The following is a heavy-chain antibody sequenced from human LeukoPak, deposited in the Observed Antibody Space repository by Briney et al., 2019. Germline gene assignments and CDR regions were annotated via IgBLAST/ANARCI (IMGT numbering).Heavy chain of an antibody. CDR1: GGSFSGYY. CDR2: INHSGST. D-gene: IGHD3-22*01. V-gene: IGHV4-34*01. CDR3: ATTSSLSGYSIAYWYFDL. J-gene: IGHJ2*01. Sequence: PSETLSLTCAVYGGSFSGYYWSWIRQPPGKGLEWIGEINHSGSTNYNPSLKSRVTISVDTSKNQFSLKLSSVTAADTAVYYCATTSSLSGYSIAYWYFDLWGRGTLVTVPS.